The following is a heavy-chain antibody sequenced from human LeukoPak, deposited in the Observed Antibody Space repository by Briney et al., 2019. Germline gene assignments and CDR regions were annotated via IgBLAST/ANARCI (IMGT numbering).Heavy chain of an antibody. CDR3: ARGAAAGRGPFDY. D-gene: IGHD6-13*01. CDR2: IIPIFGTA. CDR1: GGTFSSYA. V-gene: IGHV1-69*13. J-gene: IGHJ4*02. Sequence: SVKVSCTASGGTFSSYAISWVRQAPGQGLEWMGGIIPIFGTANYAQKFQGRVTITADESTSTAYMELSSLRSEDTAVYYCARGAAAGRGPFDYWGQGTLVTVSS.